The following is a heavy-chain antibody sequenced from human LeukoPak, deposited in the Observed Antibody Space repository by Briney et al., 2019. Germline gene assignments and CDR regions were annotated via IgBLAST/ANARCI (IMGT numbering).Heavy chain of an antibody. D-gene: IGHD1-26*01. J-gene: IGHJ4*02. CDR2: INSDGSST. CDR3: ASRDISGGSYY. Sequence: GGSLRLSCAASGFTFSSYWMHWVRQAPGKGLVWVSRINSDGSSTSYADSVKGRFTISRDNAKNTLYLQMNSLRAEDTAVYYCASRDISGGSYYWGQGTLVTVSS. CDR1: GFTFSSYW. V-gene: IGHV3-74*01.